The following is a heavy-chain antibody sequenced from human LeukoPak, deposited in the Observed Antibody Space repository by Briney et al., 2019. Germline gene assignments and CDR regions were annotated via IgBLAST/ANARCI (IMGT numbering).Heavy chain of an antibody. CDR2: ISYGGSNK. CDR3: AKATWQYPVS. D-gene: IGHD2-2*01. V-gene: IGHV3-30*18. J-gene: IGHJ5*02. Sequence: GRSLRLSCAASGFTFSSYGMHWVRQAPGKGLEWVAVISYGGSNKYYADSVKGRFTISRDNSKNTLYLQMNSLRAEDTAVYYCAKATWQYPVSWGQGTLVTVSS. CDR1: GFTFSSYG.